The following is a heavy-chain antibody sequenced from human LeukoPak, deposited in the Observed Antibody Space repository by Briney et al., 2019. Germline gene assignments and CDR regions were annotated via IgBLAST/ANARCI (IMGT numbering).Heavy chain of an antibody. CDR2: IYYSGST. V-gene: IGHV4-39*07. CDR1: GGSISSYY. J-gene: IGHJ4*02. D-gene: IGHD3-22*01. CDR3: ARGGWNKFDY. Sequence: SETLSLTCTVSGGSISSYYWGWIRQPPGKGLEWIGSIYYSGSTYYNPSLKSRVTISVDTSKNQFSLKLSSVTAADTAVYYCARGGWNKFDYWGQGTLVTVSS.